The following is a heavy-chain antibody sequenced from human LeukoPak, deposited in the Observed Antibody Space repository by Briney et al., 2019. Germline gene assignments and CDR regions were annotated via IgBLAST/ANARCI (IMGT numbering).Heavy chain of an antibody. CDR2: MNDNGDRT. Sequence: GGSLRLSCAASGFSFTTFEMSWVRQAPGKGLEWVSMMNDNGDRTYYADSVKGRFTISRDNSKNTLYLQMNNLRAEDTAIYFCVKGGWLDYWGQGTLVTVSS. V-gene: IGHV3-23*01. D-gene: IGHD5-12*01. J-gene: IGHJ4*02. CDR1: GFSFTTFE. CDR3: VKGGWLDY.